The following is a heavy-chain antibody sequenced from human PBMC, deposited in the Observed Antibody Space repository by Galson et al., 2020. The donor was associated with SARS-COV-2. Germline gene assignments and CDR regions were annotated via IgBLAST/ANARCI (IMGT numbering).Heavy chain of an antibody. Sequence: SGPTLVKPTQTLTLTCSFSGFSLAARGMYVAWIRQPPGKALEWLARIDWDDDKYYKTSLKTRLTISKDTSKNQVVLTMTNMGPSDTATYYCVRISSDYTTFDTWGQGTTVTVSS. CDR1: GFSLAARGMY. CDR2: IDWDDDK. J-gene: IGHJ3*02. CDR3: VRISSDYTTFDT. V-gene: IGHV2-70*11. D-gene: IGHD3-16*01.